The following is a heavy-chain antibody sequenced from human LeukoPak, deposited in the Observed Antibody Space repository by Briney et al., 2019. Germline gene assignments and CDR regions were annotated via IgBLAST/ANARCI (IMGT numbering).Heavy chain of an antibody. D-gene: IGHD4-17*01. V-gene: IGHV3-48*03. J-gene: IGHJ3*02. CDR3: ASPTTVTTYDAFDI. CDR2: ISSSGSSI. CDR1: GFTFSSYE. Sequence: GGSLRLSCAASGFTFSSYEMNWVRQAPGKGLEWVSYISSSGSSIYYADSVKGRFTISRDNSKNTLYLQMNSLRAEDTAVYYCASPTTVTTYDAFDIWGQGTMVTVSS.